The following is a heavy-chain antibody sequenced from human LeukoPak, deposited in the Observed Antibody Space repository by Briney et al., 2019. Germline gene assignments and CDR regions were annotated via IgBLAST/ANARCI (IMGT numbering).Heavy chain of an antibody. V-gene: IGHV3-23*01. D-gene: IGHD2-2*01. J-gene: IGHJ6*02. CDR3: AKEGVTYCSSTSCYFSYGMDV. Sequence: GGSLRLSCAASGFTFSSYAMSWVRQAPGKGLEWVSAISGSGGSTYYADSVKGRFTISRDNSKNTLYLQMNSLRAEDTAVYYWAKEGVTYCSSTSCYFSYGMDVWGQGTTVTVSS. CDR2: ISGSGGST. CDR1: GFTFSSYA.